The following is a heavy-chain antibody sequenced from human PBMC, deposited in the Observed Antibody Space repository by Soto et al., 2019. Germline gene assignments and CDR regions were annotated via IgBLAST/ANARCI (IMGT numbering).Heavy chain of an antibody. J-gene: IGHJ4*02. CDR3: ARSGYSYGPNPLLY. V-gene: IGHV4-31*03. CDR2: IYYSGST. CDR1: GGSISSGGYY. D-gene: IGHD5-18*01. Sequence: QVQLQESGPGLVKPSQTLSLTCTVSGGSISSGGYYWSWIRQHPGKGLEWIGYIYYSGSTYYNPSLKRRVTISVYTSKNQFALKLSSVTAADTAVYYCARSGYSYGPNPLLYWGQGTLVTVSS.